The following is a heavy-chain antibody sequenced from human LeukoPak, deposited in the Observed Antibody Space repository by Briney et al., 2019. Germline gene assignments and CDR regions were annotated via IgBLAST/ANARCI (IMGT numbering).Heavy chain of an antibody. Sequence: GRSLRLSCAASGFTFSTYGMHWVRQAPGKGLEWVAVISYDGSNKYYADSVKGRFTISRDNSKNTLYLQMNSLRAEDTAVYYCARNPITMVRGVIPQFYYYYMDVWGKGTTVTVSS. J-gene: IGHJ6*03. V-gene: IGHV3-30*03. CDR3: ARNPITMVRGVIPQFYYYYMDV. CDR2: ISYDGSNK. D-gene: IGHD3-10*01. CDR1: GFTFSTYG.